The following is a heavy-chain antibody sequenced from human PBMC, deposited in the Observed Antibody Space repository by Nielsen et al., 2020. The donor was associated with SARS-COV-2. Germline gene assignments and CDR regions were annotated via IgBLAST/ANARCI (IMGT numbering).Heavy chain of an antibody. CDR3: ARDYYGDYLDAFDI. V-gene: IGHV4-59*01. CDR1: GGSISHYY. J-gene: IGHJ3*02. D-gene: IGHD4-17*01. Sequence: SETLSLTCTVSGGSISHYYWSWIRQSPGKGLEWIGNVHYSGTINYSPSLKSRVTISIDTSKTQFSLELSSVTAADTAVYYCARDYYGDYLDAFDIWGQGTEVIVSP. CDR2: VHYSGTI.